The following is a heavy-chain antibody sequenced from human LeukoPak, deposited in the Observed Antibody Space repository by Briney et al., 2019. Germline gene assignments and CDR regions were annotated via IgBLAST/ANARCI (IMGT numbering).Heavy chain of an antibody. Sequence: PSETLSLTCTVSGGSISSIGYYWGWIRQPPGKGLEWIGNMYYSGSTYYNPSLKSRVNISVDTSKNQYSLNLSSVTAADTAVYYCARHINVRGWRFDPWGQGTLVTVSS. V-gene: IGHV4-39*01. J-gene: IGHJ5*02. CDR1: GGSISSIGYY. CDR2: MYYSGST. CDR3: ARHINVRGWRFDP. D-gene: IGHD6-19*01.